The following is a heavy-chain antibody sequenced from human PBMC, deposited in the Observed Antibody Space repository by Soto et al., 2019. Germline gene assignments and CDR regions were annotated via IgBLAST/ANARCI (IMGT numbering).Heavy chain of an antibody. V-gene: IGHV3-53*01. CDR1: GFTVSSTY. Sequence: LRPSCAASGFTVSSTYMTWVRQAPGKGLVWVSVIYGGLTTSYADSVKGRFTIARDTSKNTVFLQMNSLRGEDTAVYYCARDRIEAAGTPRFNYYYGMDVWGQGTTVTV. CDR3: ARDRIEAAGTPRFNYYYGMDV. D-gene: IGHD6-13*01. J-gene: IGHJ6*02. CDR2: IYGGLTT.